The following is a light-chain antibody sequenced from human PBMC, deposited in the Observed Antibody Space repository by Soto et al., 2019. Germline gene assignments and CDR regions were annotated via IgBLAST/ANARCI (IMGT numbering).Light chain of an antibody. V-gene: IGKV1-5*03. J-gene: IGKJ2*01. CDR2: EAS. Sequence: DIQMTQSPSTLSASVGDIVTITCRASQSINTWLAWYQQKPGTVPKLMIYEASTLESGVPSRFSGSRSGTEFTLAVSSLQPDDFAPYYCQQYNDRFRYTFGQGTQLEIK. CDR3: QQYNDRFRYT. CDR1: QSINTW.